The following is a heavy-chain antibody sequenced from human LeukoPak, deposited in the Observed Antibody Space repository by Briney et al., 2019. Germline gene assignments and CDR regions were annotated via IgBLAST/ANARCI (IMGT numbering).Heavy chain of an antibody. CDR2: ISGSGGST. J-gene: IGHJ5*02. Sequence: GGSLRLSCAASGFTFSSYAMSWVRQAPGKGLEWVSAISGSGGSTYYADSMKGRFTISRDNSKNTLYLQMNSLRAEDTAVYYCAKDPDYSSSWYVWFDPWGQGTLVTVSS. V-gene: IGHV3-23*01. D-gene: IGHD6-13*01. CDR1: GFTFSSYA. CDR3: AKDPDYSSSWYVWFDP.